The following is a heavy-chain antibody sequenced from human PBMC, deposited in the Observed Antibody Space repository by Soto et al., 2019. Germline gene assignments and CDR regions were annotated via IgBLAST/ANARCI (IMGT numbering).Heavy chain of an antibody. Sequence: EVQLVESGGGLVQPGGSLSVSGAASGFTISSYSMSWVRQAPGKGLEWVPYISGSSSTKYYADSVQGRFTISRDYAKNSLYLRMNSLRAEDTAVYYCARDGLGFDYWGQGTLVTVSS. CDR1: GFTISSYS. V-gene: IGHV3-48*01. CDR3: ARDGLGFDY. CDR2: ISGSSSTK. J-gene: IGHJ4*02.